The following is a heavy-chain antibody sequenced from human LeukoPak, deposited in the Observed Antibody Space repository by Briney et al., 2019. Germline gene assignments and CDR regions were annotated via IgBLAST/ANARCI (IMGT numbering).Heavy chain of an antibody. V-gene: IGHV4-34*01. CDR1: GGSFSGYY. CDR3: ARGPYSGYDFDY. D-gene: IGHD5-12*01. Sequence: PSETLSLTCAVYGGSFSGYYWSWIRQPPGKGLEWIGEINHSGSTNYNPSLKSRVTISVDTSKNQFSLKLSSVTAADTAVYYCARGPYSGYDFDYWGQGTLVTVSS. J-gene: IGHJ4*02. CDR2: INHSGST.